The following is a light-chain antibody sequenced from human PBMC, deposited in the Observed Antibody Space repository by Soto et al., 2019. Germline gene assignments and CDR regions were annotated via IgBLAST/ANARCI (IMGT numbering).Light chain of an antibody. CDR1: QSVSSN. CDR3: QQYNNWPRRT. CDR2: GAS. Sequence: EIVMTQSPATLSVSPGERTTLSCRARQSVSSNLAWYQQKPGQAPRLLIYGASTRATGIPARFSGSGSGTEFTLTISSLQSEDFAVYYCQQYNNWPRRTFGQGTKVDIK. J-gene: IGKJ1*01. V-gene: IGKV3-15*01.